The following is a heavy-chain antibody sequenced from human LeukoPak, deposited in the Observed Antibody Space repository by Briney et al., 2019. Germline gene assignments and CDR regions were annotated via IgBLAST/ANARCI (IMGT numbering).Heavy chain of an antibody. V-gene: IGHV4-61*02. J-gene: IGHJ4*02. D-gene: IGHD2-2*02. CDR1: GYSISSGYY. CDR3: ARVGVVPAAIVY. CDR2: IYTSGST. Sequence: SETLSLTCAVSGYSISSGYYWGWIRQPAGKGLEWIGRIYTSGSTNYNPSLKSRVTISVDTSKNQFSLKLSSVTAADTAVYYCARVGVVPAAIVYWGQGTLVTVSS.